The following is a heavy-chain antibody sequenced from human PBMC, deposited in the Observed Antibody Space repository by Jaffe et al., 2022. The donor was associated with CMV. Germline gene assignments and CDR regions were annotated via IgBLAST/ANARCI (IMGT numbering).Heavy chain of an antibody. D-gene: IGHD3-9*01. CDR1: GDSVSSNSAA. Sequence: QVQLQQSGPGLVKPSQTLSLTCAISGDSVSSNSAAWNWIRQSPSRGLEWLGRTYYRSKWYNDYAVSVKSRITINPDTSKNQFSLQLNSVTPEDTAVYYCARDPDYDILTGYYRTNWFDPWGQGTLVTVSS. CDR2: TYYRSKWYN. V-gene: IGHV6-1*01. CDR3: ARDPDYDILTGYYRTNWFDP. J-gene: IGHJ5*02.